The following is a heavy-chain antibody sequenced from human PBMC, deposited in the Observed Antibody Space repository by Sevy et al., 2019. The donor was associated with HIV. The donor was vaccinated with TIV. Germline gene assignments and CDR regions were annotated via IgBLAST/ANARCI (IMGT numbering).Heavy chain of an antibody. CDR3: ARDLRQWLGKYYYYYGMDV. J-gene: IGHJ6*02. D-gene: IGHD6-19*01. Sequence: SETLSLTCTVSGGSISSYYWSWIWQPPGKGLEWIGYIYYSGSTNYNPSLKSRVTISVDTSKNQFSLKLSSVTAADTAVYYCARDLRQWLGKYYYYYGMDVWGQGTTVTVSS. CDR2: IYYSGST. CDR1: GGSISSYY. V-gene: IGHV4-59*01.